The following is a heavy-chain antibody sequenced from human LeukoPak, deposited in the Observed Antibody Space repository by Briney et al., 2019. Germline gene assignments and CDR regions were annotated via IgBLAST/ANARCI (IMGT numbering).Heavy chain of an antibody. D-gene: IGHD6-13*01. J-gene: IGHJ5*02. V-gene: IGHV3-7*01. CDR1: GFTFTSYW. CDR2: IKQDGSDE. Sequence: GGSLRLSCAASGFTFTSYWMSWVRQAPGKGLEWVANIKQDGSDEYYVDSVKGRFTISRDNAKNSLYLQMNSLRAEDTAVYYCAREPGIAAAGGSPHNWFDPWGQGTLVTVSS. CDR3: AREPGIAAAGGSPHNWFDP.